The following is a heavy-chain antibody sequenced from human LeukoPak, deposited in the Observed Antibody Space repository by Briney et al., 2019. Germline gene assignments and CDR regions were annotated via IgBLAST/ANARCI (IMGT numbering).Heavy chain of an antibody. CDR3: AKRGPAGAGKSPDYFDY. CDR1: GFTFSSYV. V-gene: IGHV3-23*01. D-gene: IGHD6-19*01. Sequence: GGSLRLSCAASGFTFSSYVMSWVRQAPGKGLEWVSAIIGSGDSTYYADSVKGRLTISRDNSKNTLYLQMNSLRAEDTAVYYCAKRGPAGAGKSPDYFDYWGQGTLVTVSS. CDR2: IIGSGDST. J-gene: IGHJ4*02.